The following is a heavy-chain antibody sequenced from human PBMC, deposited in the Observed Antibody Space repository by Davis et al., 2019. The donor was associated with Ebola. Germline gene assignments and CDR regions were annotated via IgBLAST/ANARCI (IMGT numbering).Heavy chain of an antibody. CDR1: GFTFSSYA. J-gene: IGHJ6*02. Sequence: GESLKISCAASGFTFSSYAMSWVRQAPGKGLEWVSAISGSGGSTYYADSVKGRFTISRENSKTTLYLQMNSLRAEDTAVYYCAKGGYSYGYRSGMDVWGQGTTVTVSS. V-gene: IGHV3-23*01. CDR3: AKGGYSYGYRSGMDV. CDR2: ISGSGGST. D-gene: IGHD5-18*01.